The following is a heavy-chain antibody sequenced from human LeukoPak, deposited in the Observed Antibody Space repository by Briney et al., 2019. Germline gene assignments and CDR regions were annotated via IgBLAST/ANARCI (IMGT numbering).Heavy chain of an antibody. Sequence: GRSLRLSCAASGFVFSTYSLHWVRQAPGKGLEWVSSISSAGTYIYYADSVKGRFTISRDNAKNSLYLQMNSLSAEDTAVYYCARAEATAGTDWYFDLWGRGTLVTASS. V-gene: IGHV3-21*01. D-gene: IGHD6-13*01. CDR1: GFVFSTYS. CDR2: ISSAGTYI. J-gene: IGHJ2*01. CDR3: ARAEATAGTDWYFDL.